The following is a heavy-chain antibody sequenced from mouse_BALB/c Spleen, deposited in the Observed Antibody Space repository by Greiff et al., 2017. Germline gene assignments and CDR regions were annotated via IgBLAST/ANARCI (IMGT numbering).Heavy chain of an antibody. Sequence: QVTLKVSGPGILQPSQTLSLTCSFSGFSLSTSGMGVSWIRQPSGKGLEWLAHIYWDDDKRYNPSLKSRLTISKDTSRNQVFLKITSVDTADTATYYCARSGDGLSAWFAYWGQGTLVTVSA. V-gene: IGHV8-12*01. CDR1: GFSLSTSGMG. CDR3: ARSGDGLSAWFAY. CDR2: IYWDDDK. D-gene: IGHD2-3*01. J-gene: IGHJ3*01.